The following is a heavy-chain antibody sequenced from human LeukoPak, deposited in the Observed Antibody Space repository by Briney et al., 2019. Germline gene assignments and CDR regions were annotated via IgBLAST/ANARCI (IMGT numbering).Heavy chain of an antibody. Sequence: SETLSLTCAVYGGSFSGYYWSWIRQPPGKGLEWIGEINHSGSTNYNPSLKSRVTISVDTSKNQFSLKLSSVTAADTAVYYCARVPLYYYDSSGGRGPTDYWGQGTLVTVSS. D-gene: IGHD3-22*01. J-gene: IGHJ4*02. CDR1: GGSFSGYY. CDR2: INHSGST. V-gene: IGHV4-34*01. CDR3: ARVPLYYYDSSGGRGPTDY.